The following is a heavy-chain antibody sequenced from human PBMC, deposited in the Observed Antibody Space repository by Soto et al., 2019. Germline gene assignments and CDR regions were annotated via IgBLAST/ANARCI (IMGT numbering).Heavy chain of an antibody. J-gene: IGHJ5*02. CDR3: ARETVTSGRWFGP. CDR2: ISTFNGNT. Sequence: QVHLVQPGTEVKEPGASVKVCCKASASTFTGYTINWVRQAPGQGLAWMGWISTFNGNTKYAGNFEGRVTMTTNTSTTTADMERTSLTFDDTAVYFCARETVTSGRWFGPWGQGTLVSVSS. V-gene: IGHV1-18*04. D-gene: IGHD4-17*01. CDR1: ASTFTGYT.